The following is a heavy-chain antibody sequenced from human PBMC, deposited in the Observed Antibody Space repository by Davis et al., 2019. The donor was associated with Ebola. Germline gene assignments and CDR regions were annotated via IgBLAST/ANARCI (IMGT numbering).Heavy chain of an antibody. CDR3: ARAPDYDLRRGLDV. J-gene: IGHJ6*02. V-gene: IGHV3-23*01. D-gene: IGHD3-3*01. CDR2: ISGSGGTT. Sequence: GESLKISCAASGFTFSSYAMSWVRQAPGKGLEWVSAISGSGGTTYYADSVKGRFTISRDNAKTTLYLEMISLRVEDTAFYYCARAPDYDLRRGLDVWGPGTTVTVSS. CDR1: GFTFSSYA.